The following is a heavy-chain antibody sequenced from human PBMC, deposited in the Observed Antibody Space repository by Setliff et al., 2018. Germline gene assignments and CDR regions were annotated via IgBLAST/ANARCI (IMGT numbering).Heavy chain of an antibody. Sequence: SETLSLTCTVSGGSVRTSSYYWGWIRQSPGKGLEWIGSIYFTGNTYYSPSLKSRVTISADTSKNQFSLKLTSLTATDTVIYYCARHGRFSDFTDYFPNWFDPWGRGTLVTVSS. CDR2: IYFTGNT. CDR1: GGSVRTSSYY. J-gene: IGHJ5*02. CDR3: ARHGRFSDFTDYFPNWFDP. D-gene: IGHD3-9*01. V-gene: IGHV4-39*01.